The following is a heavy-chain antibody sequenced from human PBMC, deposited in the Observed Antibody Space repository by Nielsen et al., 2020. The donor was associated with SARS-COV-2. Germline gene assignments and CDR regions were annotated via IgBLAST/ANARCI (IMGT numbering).Heavy chain of an antibody. Sequence: ASVQISCKTSGYTFTSCGISWVRQAPGQGLEWMGRINPNSGGTNYAQKFQGRVTMTRDTSNSTAYMELSRLRSDDTAVYYCARILVWLDYYDSSGYPDYWGQGTLVTVSS. V-gene: IGHV1-2*06. J-gene: IGHJ4*02. D-gene: IGHD3-22*01. CDR2: INPNSGGT. CDR1: GYTFTSCG. CDR3: ARILVWLDYYDSSGYPDY.